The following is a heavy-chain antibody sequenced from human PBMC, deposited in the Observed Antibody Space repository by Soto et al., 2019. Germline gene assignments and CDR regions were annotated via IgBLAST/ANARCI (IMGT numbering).Heavy chain of an antibody. CDR2: IYYSGST. J-gene: IGHJ6*03. V-gene: IGHV4-31*03. CDR3: SRGYCSGGSCYYYYYYMDV. Sequence: SETLSLTCTVSGGSISSGGYYWSWIRQHPGKGLEWIGYIYYSGSTYYNPSLKSRVTISVDTSKNQFSLKLSSVTAADTAVYLCSRGYCSGGSCYYYYYYMDVWGKGTTVTVSS. D-gene: IGHD2-15*01. CDR1: GGSISSGGYY.